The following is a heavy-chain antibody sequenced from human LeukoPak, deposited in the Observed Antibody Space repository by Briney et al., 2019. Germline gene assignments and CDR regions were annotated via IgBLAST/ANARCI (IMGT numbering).Heavy chain of an antibody. CDR3: ARASYGSGSYPEAPDY. Sequence: GGSLRLSCAASGFTVSSNYMSWVRQAPGKGLEWVSSISSGSTFIHYADSVKGRFTISRDNAKNSLYLQMNSLRAEDTAVYYCARASYGSGSYPEAPDYWGQGTLVTVSS. J-gene: IGHJ4*02. CDR1: GFTVSSNY. D-gene: IGHD3-10*01. V-gene: IGHV3-21*01. CDR2: ISSGSTFI.